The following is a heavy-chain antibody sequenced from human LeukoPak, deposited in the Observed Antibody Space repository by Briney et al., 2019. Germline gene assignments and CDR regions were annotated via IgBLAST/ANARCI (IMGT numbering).Heavy chain of an antibody. CDR1: GGSISSYH. CDR2: LYSSGST. J-gene: IGHJ4*02. V-gene: IGHV4-4*07. CDR3: ARKDGDL. Sequence: SETLSPTCTVSGGSISSYHWTWIRQPAGKGLGWIGRLYSSGSTNYNPSLKSRLTMSVDTSKNHFSLKLNSVTAADTAVYFCARKDGDLWGQGTLVTVSS.